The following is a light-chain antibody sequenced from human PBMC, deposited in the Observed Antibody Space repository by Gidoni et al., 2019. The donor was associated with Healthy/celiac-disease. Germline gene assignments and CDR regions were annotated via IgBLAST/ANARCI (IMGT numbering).Light chain of an antibody. CDR1: QNVSSY. J-gene: IGKJ1*01. V-gene: IGKV3-11*01. CDR3: QQRSYWPPST. CDR2: DAS. Sequence: EIVLTQSPATLSLSPGERATLSCRASQNVSSYLAWYQQKPGQAPRLLIYDASNRSTGIPARFSGSGSGTDFTLTISSLEPEDFAVYYCQQRSYWPPSTFGQGTKVEIK.